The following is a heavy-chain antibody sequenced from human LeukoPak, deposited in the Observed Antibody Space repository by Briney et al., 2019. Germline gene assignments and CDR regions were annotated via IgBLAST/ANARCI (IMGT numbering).Heavy chain of an antibody. Sequence: SETLSLTCTVSGGSISGTTSYWGWIRQPPGKGLQWIGRIYYSGNTYYNPSLSSRVTISVDTSKNQFSLTLNSVTAADTAVYYCATLLSAPRDYWGQGTLVTVSS. CDR2: IYYSGNT. CDR1: GGSISGTTSY. V-gene: IGHV4-39*01. J-gene: IGHJ4*02. D-gene: IGHD3-10*01. CDR3: ATLLSAPRDY.